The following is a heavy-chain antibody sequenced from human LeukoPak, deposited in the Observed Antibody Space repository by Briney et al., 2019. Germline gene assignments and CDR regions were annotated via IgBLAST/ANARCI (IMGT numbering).Heavy chain of an antibody. V-gene: IGHV3-21*01. Sequence: GGSLRLSCAASGFTFSGYSMDWVRQAPGKGLEWVSSISSSSSYIYYADSVKGRFTISRDNAKNSLYLQMNSLRAEDTAVYYCAIDSSGYYRNWGQGTLVTVSS. CDR1: GFTFSGYS. CDR3: AIDSSGYYRN. D-gene: IGHD3-22*01. J-gene: IGHJ4*02. CDR2: ISSSSSYI.